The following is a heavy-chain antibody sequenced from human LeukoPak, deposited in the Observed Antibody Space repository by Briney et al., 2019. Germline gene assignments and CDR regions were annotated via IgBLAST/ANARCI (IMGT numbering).Heavy chain of an antibody. CDR3: ARPWYAYCSSTSCYVH. D-gene: IGHD2-2*01. Sequence: ASVKVSCTASGYTFTSYGISLVRQATGQGLEWMGWISAYNGNTNYAQKLQGRVTMTTDTSTSTAYMELRSLRSDDTAVYYCARPWYAYCSSTSCYVHWGQGTLVTVSS. V-gene: IGHV1-18*01. CDR2: ISAYNGNT. CDR1: GYTFTSYG. J-gene: IGHJ4*02.